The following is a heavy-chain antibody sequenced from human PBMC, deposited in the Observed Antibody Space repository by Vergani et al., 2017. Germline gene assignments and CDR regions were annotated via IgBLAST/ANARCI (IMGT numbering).Heavy chain of an antibody. D-gene: IGHD2-21*01. V-gene: IGHV3-15*07. J-gene: IGHJ6*02. CDR2: IKSTFDRGTT. CDR3: TTDPRYCGDGSCYWLRDHHYYGMDV. CDR1: GFSFRNVW. Sequence: EVQLVESGGGIVKPGGSLRLSCVASGFSFRNVWMNWARRTPGKGLEWVGRIKSTFDRGTTDYAAAVKGRFTISRDDSKNTLFLQMNGLKTEDIGVYYCTTDPRYCGDGSCYWLRDHHYYGMDVWGQGTTVTVSS.